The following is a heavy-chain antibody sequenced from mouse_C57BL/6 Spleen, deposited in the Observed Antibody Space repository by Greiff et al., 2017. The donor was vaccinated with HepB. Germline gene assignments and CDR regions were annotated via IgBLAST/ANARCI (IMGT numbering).Heavy chain of an antibody. J-gene: IGHJ2*01. CDR3: ARGAITTVVAPDY. CDR1: GFNIKDYY. Sequence: VQLKESGAELVKPGASVKLSCTASGFNIKDYYMHWVKQRTEQGLEWIGRIDPEDGETKYAPKFQGKATITADTSSNTADLQLSSLTSEDTAVDYCARGAITTVVAPDYWGQGTTLTVSS. V-gene: IGHV14-2*01. CDR2: IDPEDGET. D-gene: IGHD1-1*01.